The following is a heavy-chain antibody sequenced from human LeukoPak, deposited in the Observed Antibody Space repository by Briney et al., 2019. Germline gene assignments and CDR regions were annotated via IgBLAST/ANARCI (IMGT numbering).Heavy chain of an antibody. CDR2: SQYSGST. J-gene: IGHJ6*03. V-gene: IGHV4-39*07. D-gene: IGHD2-15*01. Sequence: PSETLSLTCTISGGSISSSSYDWGWIRQPPGKGLEWIGSSQYSGSTNYNPSLKSRVTISVDTSKNQFSLKLSSVTAADTAVYYCARGYCSGGSCYSYYYYNYMDVWGKGTTVTVSS. CDR3: ARGYCSGGSCYSYYYYNYMDV. CDR1: GGSISSSSYD.